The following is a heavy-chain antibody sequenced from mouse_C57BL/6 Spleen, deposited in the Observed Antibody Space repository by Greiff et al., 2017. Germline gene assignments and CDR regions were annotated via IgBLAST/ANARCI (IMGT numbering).Heavy chain of an antibody. D-gene: IGHD1-1*01. Sequence: EVQVVESGPELVKPGASVKISCKASGYSFTDYNMNWVKQSNGKSLEWIGVINPNYGTTRYTQKFKGKATLTVDQSSSTDYMQLNSLTSEDSAVYYWTRGESGSSPDDYAMGYWGQGTSLTVSS. CDR3: TRGESGSSPDDYAMGY. CDR1: GYSFTDYN. CDR2: INPNYGTT. V-gene: IGHV1-39*01. J-gene: IGHJ4*01.